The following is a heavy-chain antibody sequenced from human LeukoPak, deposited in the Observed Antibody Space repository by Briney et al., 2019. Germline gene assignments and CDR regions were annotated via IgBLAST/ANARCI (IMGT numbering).Heavy chain of an antibody. CDR2: INRSGST. J-gene: IGHJ6*02. Sequence: PRPRSLTSAFYGGSFSGYYWSWIPKPPGKGLDWIGEINRSGSTNYNPSLQSRVTISVDTSKNQFSLKLSSVTAADTAVYYCARVARLRGGGYYYYGMDVWGQGTTVTVSS. V-gene: IGHV4-34*01. CDR3: ARVARLRGGGYYYYGMDV. D-gene: IGHD2-15*01. CDR1: GGSFSGYY.